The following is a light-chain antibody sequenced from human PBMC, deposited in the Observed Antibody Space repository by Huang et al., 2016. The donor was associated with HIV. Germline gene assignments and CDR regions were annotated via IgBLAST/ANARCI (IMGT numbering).Light chain of an antibody. Sequence: EIVLTQSPGTLSLSPGERGTLSCRASQSVSSSYLAWYQQKPGQAPRLLIYGASSRAAGSPDRFSGSGSGTDFTLTISRLEPEDFAVYYCQQFANSLTFGGGTKVEIK. CDR3: QQFANSLT. J-gene: IGKJ4*01. V-gene: IGKV3-20*01. CDR1: QSVSSSY. CDR2: GAS.